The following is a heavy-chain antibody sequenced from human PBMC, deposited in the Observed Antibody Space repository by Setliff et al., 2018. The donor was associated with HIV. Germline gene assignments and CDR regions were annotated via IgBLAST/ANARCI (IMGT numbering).Heavy chain of an antibody. J-gene: IGHJ4*02. CDR1: GDSISSGYYY. CDR2: MYYNANT. V-gene: IGHV4-39*01. CDR3: ARHRSYPRVYFDH. Sequence: SETLSLTCTVSGDSISSGYYYWGWIRQPPGKELEWIGSMYYNANTYYNPSPKSRVTMSVDTSKNQFSLKLASVTAADTAFYYCARHRSYPRVYFDHWGLGTLVTVSS. D-gene: IGHD2-21*01.